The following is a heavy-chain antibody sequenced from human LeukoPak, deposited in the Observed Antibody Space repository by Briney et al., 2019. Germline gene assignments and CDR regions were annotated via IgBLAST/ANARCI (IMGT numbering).Heavy chain of an antibody. D-gene: IGHD3-22*01. Sequence: PSEPLSLTCTVSGGSISSYYWSWIRQSPGKGLEWIGYIYYGGSTDYNPSLKSRVTISKDTSKTQFSLRLSSVTAADTAVYYCARARLDSSGRFDYWGQGTLVTVSS. CDR1: GGSISSYY. CDR2: IYYGGST. CDR3: ARARLDSSGRFDY. V-gene: IGHV4-59*01. J-gene: IGHJ4*02.